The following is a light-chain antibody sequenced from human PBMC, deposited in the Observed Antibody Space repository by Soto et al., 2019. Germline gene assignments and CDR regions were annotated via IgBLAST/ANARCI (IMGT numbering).Light chain of an antibody. CDR1: QSVNKY. CDR2: DAS. Sequence: DIQMTQSPSTLSASVGDRVTITCRASQSVNKYLAWYQQKPGKAPNLLIYDASTLESGVPSRFCGSGSGTEFTLTSRSLQPDDFAAYYCQQYDSYPHTFGQGTKLDIK. CDR3: QQYDSYPHT. V-gene: IGKV1-5*01. J-gene: IGKJ2*01.